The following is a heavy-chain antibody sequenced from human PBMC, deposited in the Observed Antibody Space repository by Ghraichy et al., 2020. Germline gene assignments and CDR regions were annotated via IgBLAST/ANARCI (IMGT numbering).Heavy chain of an antibody. D-gene: IGHD6-19*01. CDR2: ISGSGGST. Sequence: GGSLRLSCAASGFTFSSYAMSWVRQAPGKGLEWVSAISGSGGSTYYADSVKGRFTISRDNSKNTLYLQMNSLRAEDTAVYYCAKSFEQWLVRGWFYPWGQGTLVTVSS. J-gene: IGHJ5*02. CDR1: GFTFSSYA. V-gene: IGHV3-23*01. CDR3: AKSFEQWLVRGWFYP.